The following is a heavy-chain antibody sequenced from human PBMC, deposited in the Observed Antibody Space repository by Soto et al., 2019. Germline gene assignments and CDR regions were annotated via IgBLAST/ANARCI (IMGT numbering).Heavy chain of an antibody. CDR2: IYYSGST. Sequence: QVQLQESGPGLVKPSQTPSLTCTVSGGSISSGGYYWSWIRQHPGKGLEWIGHIYYSGSTYYNPSRKSRVTISVDTSKNQFSLKLSSVTSADTAVYYCARSSTSANYFDYWGQGTLVTVSS. V-gene: IGHV4-31*03. CDR3: ARSSTSANYFDY. D-gene: IGHD2-2*01. J-gene: IGHJ4*02. CDR1: GGSISSGGYY.